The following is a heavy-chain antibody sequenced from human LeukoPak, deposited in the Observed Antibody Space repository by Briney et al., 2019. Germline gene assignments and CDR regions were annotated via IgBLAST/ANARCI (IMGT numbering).Heavy chain of an antibody. D-gene: IGHD6-6*01. CDR2: IKQDGSER. V-gene: IGHV3-7*01. CDR1: GFTFSNYW. CDR3: ARDWSSAARLTH. Sequence: PGGSLRLSCAASGFTFSNYWMSWVRQAPGKGLEWVANIKQDGSERFYVDSVKGRFTISRDSAQNSLYLHMNSLRAEDTAVYYCARDWSSAARLTHWGQGTLVTVSS. J-gene: IGHJ4*02.